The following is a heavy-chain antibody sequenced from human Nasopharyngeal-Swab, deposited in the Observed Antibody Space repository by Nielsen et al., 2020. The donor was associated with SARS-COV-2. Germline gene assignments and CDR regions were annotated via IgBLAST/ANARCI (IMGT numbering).Heavy chain of an antibody. Sequence: WIRQPPGKGLEWVAVMSYDGSNKYYADSVKGRFTISRDNSKNTLYLQMNSLRAEDTAVYYCARTRKTYYYDSSGRFDAFDIWGQGTMVTVSS. D-gene: IGHD3-22*01. CDR3: ARTRKTYYYDSSGRFDAFDI. CDR2: MSYDGSNK. J-gene: IGHJ3*02. V-gene: IGHV3-30-3*01.